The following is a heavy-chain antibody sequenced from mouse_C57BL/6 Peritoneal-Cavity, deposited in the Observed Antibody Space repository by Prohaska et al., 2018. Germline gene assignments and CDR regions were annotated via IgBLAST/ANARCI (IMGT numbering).Heavy chain of an antibody. CDR2: INSDGSAI. D-gene: IGHD2-1*01. CDR3: MRYGNYWYFDV. J-gene: IGHJ1*03. CDR1: GFTFSGFW. Sequence: EVRLLETGGGLVQPGGSRGLSCEGSGFTFSGFWVSWVRQTPGKTLEWLGDINSDGSAINYAPSIKDRFTIFRDNDKSTLYLQMSNVRSEDTATYFCMRYGNYWYFDVWGTGTTVTVSS. V-gene: IGHV11-2*01.